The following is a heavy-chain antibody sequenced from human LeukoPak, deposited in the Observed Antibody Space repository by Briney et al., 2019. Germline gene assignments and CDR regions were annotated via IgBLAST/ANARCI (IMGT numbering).Heavy chain of an antibody. J-gene: IGHJ5*02. V-gene: IGHV3-21*01. CDR1: GFTFSSYS. D-gene: IGHD3-22*01. CDR3: ARDRQPARDLESRYYYDSSGYHH. CDR2: ISSSSSYI. Sequence: GGSLRLSCAASGFTFSSYSMNWVRQAPGKGLEWVSSISSSSSYIYYADSVKGRFTISRDNAKNSLYLQMNSLRAEDTAVYYCARDRQPARDLESRYYYDSSGYHHWGQGTLVTVSS.